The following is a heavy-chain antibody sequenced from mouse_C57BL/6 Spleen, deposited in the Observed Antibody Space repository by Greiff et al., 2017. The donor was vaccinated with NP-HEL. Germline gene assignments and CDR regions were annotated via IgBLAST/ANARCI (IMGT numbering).Heavy chain of an antibody. CDR2: IYPGDGDT. V-gene: IGHV1-82*01. D-gene: IGHD3-2*02. CDR1: GYAFSSSW. J-gene: IGHJ4*01. CDR3: ARTGTAQASYYYAMDY. Sequence: QVQLQQSGPELVKPGASVKISCKASGYAFSSSWMNWVKQRPGKGLEWIGRIYPGDGDTNYNGKFKGKATLTADKSSSTAYMQLSSLTSEDSAVYFCARTGTAQASYYYAMDYWGQGTSVTVSS.